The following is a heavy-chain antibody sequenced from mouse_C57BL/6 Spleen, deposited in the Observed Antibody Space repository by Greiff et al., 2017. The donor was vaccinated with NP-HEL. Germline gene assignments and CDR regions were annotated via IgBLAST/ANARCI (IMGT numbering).Heavy chain of an antibody. CDR3: ARERLLRWGY. D-gene: IGHD1-1*01. V-gene: IGHV1-82*01. CDR1: GYAFSSSW. CDR2: IYPGDGDT. J-gene: IGHJ2*01. Sequence: QVQLQQSGPELVKPGASVKISCKASGYAFSSSWMNWVKQRPGKGLEWIGRIYPGDGDTNYNGKFKGKATLTADKSSSTAYMQLSSLTSEDSAVYFCARERLLRWGYWGQGTTLTVSS.